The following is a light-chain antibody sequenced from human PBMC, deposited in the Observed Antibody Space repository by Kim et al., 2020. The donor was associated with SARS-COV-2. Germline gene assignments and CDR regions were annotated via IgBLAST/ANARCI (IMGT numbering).Light chain of an antibody. Sequence: VSPGDRATRACRTSHSVSTNLAWYQQKPGQAPRLLIYGTSTRATGIPARFSGSGSGTEFTLTISSLQSEDFAIYYCQQYNRWPPYIFGQGTKLEI. V-gene: IGKV3-15*01. CDR3: QQYNRWPPYI. J-gene: IGKJ2*01. CDR1: HSVSTN. CDR2: GTS.